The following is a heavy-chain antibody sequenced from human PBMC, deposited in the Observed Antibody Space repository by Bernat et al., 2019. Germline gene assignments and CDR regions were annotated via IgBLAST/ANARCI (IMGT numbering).Heavy chain of an antibody. D-gene: IGHD7-27*01. J-gene: IGHJ2*01. CDR3: ARGPGENWYFDL. CDR1: GFTLSIYE. V-gene: IGHV3-48*03. CDR2: ISSSDNTV. Sequence: EVQLVESGGGLVQPGGSLRLSCTASGFTLSIYEMNWVRQAPGKGLEWVSYISSSDNTVDYADSVKGRCTSSGDNAKNSLYWQMNSMRVEDAAVYSCARGPGENWYFDLWGRGTLVTVSS.